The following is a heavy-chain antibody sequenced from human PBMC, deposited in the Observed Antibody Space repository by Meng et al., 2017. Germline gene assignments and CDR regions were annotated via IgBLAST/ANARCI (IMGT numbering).Heavy chain of an antibody. D-gene: IGHD6-19*01. Sequence: SQTLSLTCAISGDSVSSNSAAWNWIRQSPSRGLEWLGRTYYRSKWYNDYAVSVKSRITINPDTSKNQFSLQLNSVTPEDTAVYYCARERISSGWYRRDGSEIDYWGQGTLVTVSS. CDR2: TYYRSKWYN. V-gene: IGHV6-1*01. J-gene: IGHJ4*02. CDR1: GDSVSSNSAA. CDR3: ARERISSGWYRRDGSEIDY.